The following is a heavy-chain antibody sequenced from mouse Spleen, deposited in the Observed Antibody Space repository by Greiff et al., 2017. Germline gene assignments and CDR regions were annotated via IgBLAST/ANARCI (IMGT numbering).Heavy chain of an antibody. CDR3: ARRLYFDY. J-gene: IGHJ2*01. Sequence: EVQLVESGPGLVKPSQSLSLTCSVTGYSITSGYYWNWIRQFPGNKLEWMGYISYDGSNNYNPSLKNRISITRDTSKNQFFLKLNSVTTEDTATYYCARRLYFDYWGQGTTLTVSS. CDR2: ISYDGSN. V-gene: IGHV3-6*01. CDR1: GYSITSGYY.